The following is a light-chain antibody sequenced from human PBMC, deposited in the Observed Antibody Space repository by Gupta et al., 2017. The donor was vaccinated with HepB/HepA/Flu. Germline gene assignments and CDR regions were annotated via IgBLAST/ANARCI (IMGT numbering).Light chain of an antibody. CDR2: KVS. J-gene: IGKJ4*01. V-gene: IGKV2-30*01. CDR1: QSLVKSDGNNY. Sequence: TLGQPPSISCRSSQSLVKSDGNNYLNWFHQRPGQSPRRLIYKVSNRVSGVPDRFSGSGSGTDFTLKISRVEAEDVGVYYCMQGKHWPPTFGGGTQVEIK. CDR3: MQGKHWPPT.